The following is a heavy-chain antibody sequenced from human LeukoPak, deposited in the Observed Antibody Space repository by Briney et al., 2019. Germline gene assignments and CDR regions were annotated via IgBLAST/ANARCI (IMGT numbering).Heavy chain of an antibody. CDR1: GGSLSSGGYY. V-gene: IGHV4-31*03. D-gene: IGHD1-1*01. J-gene: IGHJ4*02. Sequence: PSETLSLTCTVSGGSLSSGGYYLSWPRQHPGTGLEWIVYIYYSGSTYYNPSLKSRVTISVDTSKNQFSLKLSSVTAADTAVYYCARAPRKLVGDYWGQGTVVTVFS. CDR3: ARAPRKLVGDY. CDR2: IYYSGST.